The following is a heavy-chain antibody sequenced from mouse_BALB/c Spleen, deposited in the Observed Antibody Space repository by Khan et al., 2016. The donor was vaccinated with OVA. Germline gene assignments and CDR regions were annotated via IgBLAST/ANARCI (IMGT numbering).Heavy chain of an antibody. V-gene: IGHV3-2*02. D-gene: IGHD2-12*01. J-gene: IGHJ4*01. Sequence: VQLKESGPGLVNPSQSLSLTCTVTGYSITSDYAWNWIRQFPGNKLEWMGYINYSGSTNYNPALKSRISITRDTSKNQFFLQLNSVTTEDTATYYCARVGSGYSYAFDYWGQGTSVTVSS. CDR3: ARVGSGYSYAFDY. CDR1: GYSITSDYA. CDR2: INYSGST.